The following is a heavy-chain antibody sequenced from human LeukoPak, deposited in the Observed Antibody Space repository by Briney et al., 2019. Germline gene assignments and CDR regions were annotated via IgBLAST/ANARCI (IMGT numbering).Heavy chain of an antibody. CDR2: ISSSGSTI. V-gene: IGHV3-48*03. CDR3: ARDGVLWFGELPDAFDI. CDR1: GFTFSSYE. D-gene: IGHD3-10*01. Sequence: GGSLRLSCAASGFTFSSYEMNWFRQAPGKGLEWVSYISSSGSTIYYADSVKGRFTISRDNAKNSLYLQMNSLRAEDTAVYYCARDGVLWFGELPDAFDIWGQGTMVAVSS. J-gene: IGHJ3*02.